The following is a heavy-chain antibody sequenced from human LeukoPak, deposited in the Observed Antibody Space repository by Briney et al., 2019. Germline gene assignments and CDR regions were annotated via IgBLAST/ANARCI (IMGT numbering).Heavy chain of an antibody. CDR2: ISSSSSYI. J-gene: IGHJ5*02. CDR3: ARDGEQWLVGGDFDP. D-gene: IGHD6-19*01. CDR1: GFTFSSYS. V-gene: IGHV3-21*01. Sequence: GGSLRLSCAASGFTFSSYSMNWVRQAPGKGLEWVSSISSSSSYIYYADSVKSRFTISRDNAKNPLYLQMNSLRAEDTAVYYCARDGEQWLVGGDFDPWGQGTLVTVSS.